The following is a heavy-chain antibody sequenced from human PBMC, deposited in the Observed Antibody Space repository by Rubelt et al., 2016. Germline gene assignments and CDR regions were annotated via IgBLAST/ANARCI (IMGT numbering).Heavy chain of an antibody. D-gene: IGHD3-16*01. V-gene: IGHV3-30*04. CDR3: GRDRTGWGIDY. J-gene: IGHJ4*02. CDR2: ISYDGSNK. Sequence: VQLLESGGDLVQPGGSLRLSSAASGFTFSSYAMHWVRQAPGKGLEWVAVISYDGSNKYYADSVKGRFTISRDNSKNTLYLQMNSLRAEETAGYYCGRDRTGWGIDYWGQGTLVTVSS. CDR1: GFTFSSYA.